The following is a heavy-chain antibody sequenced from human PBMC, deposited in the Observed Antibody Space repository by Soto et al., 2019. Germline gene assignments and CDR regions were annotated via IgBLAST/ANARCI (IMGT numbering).Heavy chain of an antibody. J-gene: IGHJ1*01. D-gene: IGHD4-17*01. CDR1: GGPISSYY. CDR3: ASVDYGGNSAEYFQH. CDR2: IYYSGST. Sequence: PSETLSLTCTVSGGPISSYYWSWIRQPPGKGLEWIGYIYYSGSTNYNPSLKSRVTISVDTSKNQFSLKLSSVTAADTAVYYCASVDYGGNSAEYFQHWGQGTLVTVSS. V-gene: IGHV4-59*01.